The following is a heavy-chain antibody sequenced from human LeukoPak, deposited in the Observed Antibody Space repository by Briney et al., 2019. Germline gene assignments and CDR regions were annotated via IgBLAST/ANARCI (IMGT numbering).Heavy chain of an antibody. CDR2: IWYDGSNK. J-gene: IGHJ4*02. D-gene: IGHD3-9*01. Sequence: KGLEWVAVIWYDGSNKYYADSVKGRFTISRDNSKNTLYLQMNSLRAEDTAVYYCARDLNDYWGQGTLVTVSS. V-gene: IGHV3-33*01. CDR3: ARDLNDY.